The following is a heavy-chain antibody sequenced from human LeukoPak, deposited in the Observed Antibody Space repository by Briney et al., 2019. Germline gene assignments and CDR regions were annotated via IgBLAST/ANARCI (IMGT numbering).Heavy chain of an antibody. CDR3: TRDAGEGGNIAFDI. Sequence: GGSLRLSCAASGFTFSDYILDWVRQAPGKGLEWVGRIRRGTNGYTTEYAASVKGRFIISRDDSQNSLYLHMNSLKTEDTAVYHCTRDAGEGGNIAFDIWGQGTMVTVSS. D-gene: IGHD5-12*01. V-gene: IGHV3-72*01. CDR1: GFTFSDYI. CDR2: IRRGTNGYTT. J-gene: IGHJ3*02.